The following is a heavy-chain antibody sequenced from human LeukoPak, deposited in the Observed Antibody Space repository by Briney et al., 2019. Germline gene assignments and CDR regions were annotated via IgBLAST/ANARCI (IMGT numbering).Heavy chain of an antibody. J-gene: IGHJ5*02. CDR1: GYTFTSYD. Sequence: ASVNVSCKASGYTFTSYDINWVRQATGQGLEWMGWMNSNSGNTGYAQKFQGRVTMTRNTSISTAYMELSSLRSEDTAVYYCARGPMRPYGSGSYRLNWFDPWGQGTLVTVSS. D-gene: IGHD3-10*01. CDR3: ARGPMRPYGSGSYRLNWFDP. CDR2: MNSNSGNT. V-gene: IGHV1-8*01.